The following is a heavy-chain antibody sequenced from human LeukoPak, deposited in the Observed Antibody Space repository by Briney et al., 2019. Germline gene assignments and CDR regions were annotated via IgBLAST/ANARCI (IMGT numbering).Heavy chain of an antibody. D-gene: IGHD1-26*01. Sequence: SETLSLTCTVSGGSISDYYWSWIRQPAGKGLEWIGRIYTSRSTNYNPSLKSRVTMSVDTSKNQFSLKLSSVTAADTAVYYCARESVYSGRYYAFDIWGQGTMVTVSS. V-gene: IGHV4-4*07. CDR1: GGSISDYY. CDR2: IYTSRST. CDR3: ARESVYSGRYYAFDI. J-gene: IGHJ3*02.